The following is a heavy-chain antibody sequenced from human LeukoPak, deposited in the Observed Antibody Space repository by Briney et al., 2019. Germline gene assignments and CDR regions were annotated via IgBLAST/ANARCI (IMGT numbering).Heavy chain of an antibody. CDR1: GFTLSSYA. V-gene: IGHV3-23*01. CDR3: AKNGYSSGWLLFNWFDP. D-gene: IGHD6-19*01. Sequence: PGGSLRLSCAASGFTLSSYAMSWVRQAPGKGLEWVSAISGSGGSTYYADSVKGRFTISRDNSKNTLYLQMNSLRAEDTAVYYCAKNGYSSGWLLFNWFDPWGQGTLVTVSS. CDR2: ISGSGGST. J-gene: IGHJ5*02.